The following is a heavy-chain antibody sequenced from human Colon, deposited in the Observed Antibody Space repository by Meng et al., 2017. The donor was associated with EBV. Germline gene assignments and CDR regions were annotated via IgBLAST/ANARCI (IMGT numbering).Heavy chain of an antibody. J-gene: IGHJ5*02. CDR2: IYHGGTT. V-gene: IGHV4-30-2*01. CDR1: GDSISSGDYS. D-gene: IGHD2-21*02. CDR3: ARGPYCGGDCYWFDP. Sequence: QLLRQESDSGLVQPSQSLSLTCAVSGDSISSGDYSWSWIRQPPGQGLEWIGYIYHGGTTYNTSLKSRVTISVDNSKNQFSLRLTSVTAADTAVYYCARGPYCGGDCYWFDPWGQGTLVTVSS.